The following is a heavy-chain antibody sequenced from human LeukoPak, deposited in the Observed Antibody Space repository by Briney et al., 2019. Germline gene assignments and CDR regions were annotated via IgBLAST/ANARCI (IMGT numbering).Heavy chain of an antibody. V-gene: IGHV1-24*01. Sequence: GASVKVSCKLSGDTLTELSMRWVRQSPGKGLEWMGGFVPEDGETIYAQKFQGRVTMTEDTSTDTAYMELSSLRSDDTAVYFCATLPRGHLFDSWGQGTLVTVSS. D-gene: IGHD3-10*01. CDR2: FVPEDGET. CDR1: GDTLTELS. CDR3: ATLPRGHLFDS. J-gene: IGHJ4*02.